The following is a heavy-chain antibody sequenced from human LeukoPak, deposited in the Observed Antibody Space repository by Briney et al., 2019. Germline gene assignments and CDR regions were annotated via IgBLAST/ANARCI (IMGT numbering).Heavy chain of an antibody. CDR2: ISSSGSTI. D-gene: IGHD6-13*01. CDR1: GFTFSDYY. Sequence: GGSLRLSCAASGFTFSDYYMSWIRQAPGKGLEWVSYISSSGSTIYYADSVKGRFTISRDNAKNSLYLRMNSLRAEDTAVYYCARALAAQQLVHDRFDPWGQGTLVTVSS. J-gene: IGHJ5*02. V-gene: IGHV3-11*01. CDR3: ARALAAQQLVHDRFDP.